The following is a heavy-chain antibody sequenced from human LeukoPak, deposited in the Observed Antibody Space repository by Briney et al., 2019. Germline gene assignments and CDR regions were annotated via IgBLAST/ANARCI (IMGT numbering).Heavy chain of an antibody. V-gene: IGHV5-51*01. CDR1: GYSFTNYW. CDR3: ARRARYSYGHGYFDY. D-gene: IGHD5-18*01. J-gene: IGHJ4*02. CDR2: IYPGDSDT. Sequence: GESLKISCKGSGYSFTNYWIGWVRQMPGKGLEWMGVIYPGDSDTRYSPSFQGQVTISADKSISTAYLQWSSLKASDTAIYYCARRARYSYGHGYFDYWGQGTLVTVSS.